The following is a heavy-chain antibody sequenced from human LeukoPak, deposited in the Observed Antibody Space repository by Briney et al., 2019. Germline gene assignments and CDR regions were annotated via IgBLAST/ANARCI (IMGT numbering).Heavy chain of an antibody. J-gene: IGHJ4*02. Sequence: PGGTLSLSCAASGFTFSSYGMSWVRQAPGKGLEWVSAISKSGTTNYADSVKGRFTISRDNSKNTLYLQMNSLRAEDTAVYYCAKDAQPTRGILIYYFDYWGQGTLVTVSS. CDR2: ISKSGTT. V-gene: IGHV3-23*01. D-gene: IGHD3-10*01. CDR3: AKDAQPTRGILIYYFDY. CDR1: GFTFSSYG.